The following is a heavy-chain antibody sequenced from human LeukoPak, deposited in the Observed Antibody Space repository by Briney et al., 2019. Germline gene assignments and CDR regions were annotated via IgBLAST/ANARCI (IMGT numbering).Heavy chain of an antibody. D-gene: IGHD4-17*01. V-gene: IGHV4-61*08. CDR2: IYYSGST. Sequence: SETLSLTCTVSGGSVSSAGYYWSWIRQPPGRGLEWIGYIYYSGSTNYNPSLRSRVTISLDTSKNQFSLKLSSVTAADTAVYYCARGTMTTVTYYFDYWGQGTLVTVSS. CDR1: GGSVSSAGYY. J-gene: IGHJ4*02. CDR3: ARGTMTTVTYYFDY.